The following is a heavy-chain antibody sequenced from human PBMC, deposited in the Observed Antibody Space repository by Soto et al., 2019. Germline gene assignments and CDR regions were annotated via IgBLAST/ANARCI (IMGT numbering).Heavy chain of an antibody. CDR1: GFTFSSYS. CDR2: ISSSSYI. J-gene: IGHJ4*02. D-gene: IGHD6-6*01. V-gene: IGHV3-21*01. CDR3: ARDLYSSSARYFDY. Sequence: GGALRLSCAASGFTFSSYSMNWVRQAPGKGLEWVSSISSSSYIYYADSVKGRFTISRDNAKNSLYLQMNSLRAEDTAVYYCARDLYSSSARYFDYWGQGTLVTVSS.